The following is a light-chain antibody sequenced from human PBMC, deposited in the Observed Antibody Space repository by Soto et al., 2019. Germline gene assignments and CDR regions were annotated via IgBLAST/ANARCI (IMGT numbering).Light chain of an antibody. Sequence: EIVLTQSPPTLSLSPGERATLSCRASQSVSSYLAWYQQKPGQAPRLLIYDASNRATGIPARFSGSGSGTDFTLTISSLEPEDFAVYYCQQRSIWPPDTFGQGTKLEIK. CDR3: QQRSIWPPDT. CDR2: DAS. CDR1: QSVSSY. V-gene: IGKV3-11*01. J-gene: IGKJ2*01.